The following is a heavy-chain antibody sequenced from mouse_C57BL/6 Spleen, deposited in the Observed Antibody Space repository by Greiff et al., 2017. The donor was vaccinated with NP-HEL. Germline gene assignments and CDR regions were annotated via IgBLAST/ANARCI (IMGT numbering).Heavy chain of an antibody. CDR1: GFTFSSYG. CDR2: ISSGGSYT. V-gene: IGHV5-6*01. Sequence: EVKLVESGGDLVKPGGSLKLSCAASGFTFSSYGMSWVRQTPDKRLEWVATISSGGSYTYYPDSVKGRFTISRDTAKNTLYLQMSSLKSEDTAMYYCARPGLYYAMDDWGQGTSVTVSS. D-gene: IGHD3-1*01. CDR3: ARPGLYYAMDD. J-gene: IGHJ4*01.